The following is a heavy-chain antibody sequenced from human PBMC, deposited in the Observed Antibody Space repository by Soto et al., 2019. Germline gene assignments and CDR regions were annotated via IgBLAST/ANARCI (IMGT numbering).Heavy chain of an antibody. V-gene: IGHV3-23*01. J-gene: IGHJ4*02. CDR2: ISGSGGST. CDR3: AKLGQRYSSSPVFI. Sequence: GGSLRLSCAACGFTFSSYAMSWVRQAPGKGLEWVSAISGSGGSTYYADSVKGRFTISRDNSKNTLYLQMNSLRAEDTAVYYCAKLGQRYSSSPVFIWGQGTLVTVSS. D-gene: IGHD6-13*01. CDR1: GFTFSSYA.